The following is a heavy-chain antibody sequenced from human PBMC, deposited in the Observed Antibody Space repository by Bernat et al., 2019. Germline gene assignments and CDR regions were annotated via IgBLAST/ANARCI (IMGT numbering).Heavy chain of an antibody. Sequence: QVQLVQSGAEVKKPGASVKVSCKASGYTFTSYYMHWVRQAPGQGLEWMGLINPSGGSTSYAQKFQGRVTMTRDTSTSTVYMELSSLRSEDTAVYYCARGLFTMVRGAHPGWFDPWGQGTLVTVSS. V-gene: IGHV1-46*03. CDR1: GYTFTSYY. CDR3: ARGLFTMVRGAHPGWFDP. CDR2: INPSGGST. D-gene: IGHD3-10*01. J-gene: IGHJ5*02.